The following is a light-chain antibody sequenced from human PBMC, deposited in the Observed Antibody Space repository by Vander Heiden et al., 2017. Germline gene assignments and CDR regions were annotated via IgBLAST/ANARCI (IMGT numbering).Light chain of an antibody. CDR1: QSDSSY. V-gene: IGKV3-11*01. J-gene: IGKJ4*02. CDR2: YAF. CDR3: QQRSNGPPLT. Sequence: IVLTQSLATLSLSPGERATLSCRASQSDSSYLAVYPPNPGQAPRLLIYYAFNRATGMPARFRSSRSGTDCTRTISSLETEDFAVDYCQQRSNGPPLTFGGGTKVXIK.